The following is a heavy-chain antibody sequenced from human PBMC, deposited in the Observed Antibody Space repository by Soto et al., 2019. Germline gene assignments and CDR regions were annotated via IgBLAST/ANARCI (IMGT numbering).Heavy chain of an antibody. J-gene: IGHJ4*02. Sequence: PSETLSLTCAVYGGSFSGYYWSWIRQPPGKGLEWIGEINHSGSTNYNPSLKSRVTISVDTSKNQFSLKLSSVTAADTAVYYCASRHIDYWGQGTLVTVSS. CDR2: INHSGST. CDR3: ASRHIDY. V-gene: IGHV4-34*01. CDR1: GGSFSGYY.